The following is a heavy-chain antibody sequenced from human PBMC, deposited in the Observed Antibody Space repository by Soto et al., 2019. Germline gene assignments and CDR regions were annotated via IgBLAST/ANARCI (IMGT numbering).Heavy chain of an antibody. D-gene: IGHD2-2*01. CDR1: GGSFSGYY. J-gene: IGHJ6*03. CDR3: ASVYCSSTSCYDYYYYMDV. V-gene: IGHV4-34*01. CDR2: INHSGST. Sequence: SETLSLTCAVYGGSFSGYYWSWIRQPPGKGLEWIGEINHSGSTNYNPSLKSRVTISVDTSKNQFSLKLSSVTAADTAVYYCASVYCSSTSCYDYYYYMDVWGKGTTVTVSS.